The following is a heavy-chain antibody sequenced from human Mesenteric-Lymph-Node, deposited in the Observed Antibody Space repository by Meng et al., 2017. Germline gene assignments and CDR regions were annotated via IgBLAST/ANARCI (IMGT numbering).Heavy chain of an antibody. CDR1: GFTFSSYA. Sequence: GESLKISCAASGFTFSSYAMHWVRQAPGKGLEWVAVISYDGSNKYYADSVKGRFTISRDNSKNTLYLQMNSLRAEDTAVYYCARELRPHWGQGTLVTVSS. CDR3: ARELRPH. D-gene: IGHD4-17*01. J-gene: IGHJ4*02. CDR2: ISYDGSNK. V-gene: IGHV3-30*04.